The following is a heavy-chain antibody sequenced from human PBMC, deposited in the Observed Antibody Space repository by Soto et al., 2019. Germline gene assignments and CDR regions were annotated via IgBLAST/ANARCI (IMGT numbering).Heavy chain of an antibody. CDR2: IYWDDDK. V-gene: IGHV2-5*02. CDR1: GFSLSTTVVS. CDR3: AHRRYYYGSGDLFHY. J-gene: IGHJ4*02. D-gene: IGHD3-10*01. Sequence: QITLKGSGPTLVKPTQTLTLTCTISGFSLSTTVVSVGWIRQPPGKALEWLALIYWDDDKRYSPSLKSRLTITKDTYKNQVVLTLTNMDPVDTATYYCAHRRYYYGSGDLFHYWGQGTLVNVSS.